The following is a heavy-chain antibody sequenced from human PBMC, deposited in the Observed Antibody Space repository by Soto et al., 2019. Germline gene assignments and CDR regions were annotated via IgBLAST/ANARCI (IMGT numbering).Heavy chain of an antibody. D-gene: IGHD6-19*01. CDR2: ISSSSSTI. CDR3: AKGLTQWLGDDALDI. Sequence: GGSLRLSCAASGFTFSSYSMNWFRQAPGKGLEWVSYISSSSSTIYYADSVKGRFTISRDNAKNTLYMQMNSLRAEDTAVYYCAKGLTQWLGDDALDIWGQGTMVTVSS. J-gene: IGHJ3*02. V-gene: IGHV3-48*01. CDR1: GFTFSSYS.